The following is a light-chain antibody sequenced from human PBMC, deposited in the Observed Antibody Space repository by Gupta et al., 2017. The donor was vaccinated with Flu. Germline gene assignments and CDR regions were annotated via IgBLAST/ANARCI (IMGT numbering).Light chain of an antibody. J-gene: IGKJ1*01. CDR2: GAS. Sequence: EIVLTQSPGTLSLSPGERATLSCRVSQSISSTYLAWYQQKPGQAPRLFIYGASSRATGIPDRFSGSGSGTDFTLTISRLEPEDFAVYYWLQHAESWTFGQGTKVEIK. CDR1: QSISSTY. V-gene: IGKV3-20*01. CDR3: LQHAESWT.